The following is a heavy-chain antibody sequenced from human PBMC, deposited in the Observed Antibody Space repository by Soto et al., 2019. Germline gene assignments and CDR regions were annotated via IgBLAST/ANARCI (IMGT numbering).Heavy chain of an antibody. J-gene: IGHJ4*02. CDR2: IYYSGST. D-gene: IGHD3-10*01. Sequence: SETLSLTCTVSGGSISRYYWSWYRQPPGKGLEWIGYIYYSGSTNYNPSLKSRVTISVDTSKNQFSLKLNSMTAADTAVYYCARHNDGSGSTYFDYWGQGTLVTVSS. V-gene: IGHV4-59*08. CDR3: ARHNDGSGSTYFDY. CDR1: GGSISRYY.